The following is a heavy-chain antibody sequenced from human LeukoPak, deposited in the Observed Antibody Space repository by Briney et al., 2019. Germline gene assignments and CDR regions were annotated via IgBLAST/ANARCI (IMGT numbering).Heavy chain of an antibody. CDR3: SMRVADGFDS. CDR2: IRSKAYGATT. CDR1: GFTVSAYP. Sequence: GRSLRLSRTTSGFTVSAYPMSCARLAPGKGLGLVGFIRSKAYGATTEYAAPVQGRFIISRHHSKSIAYLQMRSLKTEDTAVYYCSMRVADGFDSWGQGTLVTVSS. V-gene: IGHV3-49*04. D-gene: IGHD2-15*01. J-gene: IGHJ5*01.